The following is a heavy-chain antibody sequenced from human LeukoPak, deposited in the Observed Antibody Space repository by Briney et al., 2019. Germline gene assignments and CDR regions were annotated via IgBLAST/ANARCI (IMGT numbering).Heavy chain of an antibody. J-gene: IGHJ6*02. CDR1: GFTFSSYG. D-gene: IGHD3-16*01. Sequence: TGGSLRLSCAASGFTFSSYGMHWVRQAPGKGLEWVSAISKSGDHTYYAASAKGRFTIYRDNSKNTQYLQMNSLRAEDTAVYYCATSWGPDTSAFRWGRDGMDVWGQGTTVIVS. V-gene: IGHV3-23*01. CDR2: ISKSGDHT. CDR3: ATSWGPDTSAFRWGRDGMDV.